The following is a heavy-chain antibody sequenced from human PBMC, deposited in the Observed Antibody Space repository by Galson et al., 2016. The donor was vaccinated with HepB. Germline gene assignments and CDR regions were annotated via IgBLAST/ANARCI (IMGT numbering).Heavy chain of an antibody. CDR3: ATSDRFAPINYYYYALDV. J-gene: IGHJ6*02. Sequence: SLRLSCAASGFTFSDYWMHWVRQAPGKGLMWVSRIKGDGSVTDYADSVKGRFTISRDNANNLLYLQMNSLRAEDTAVYYCATSDRFAPINYYYYALDVWGQGTTVTVSS. D-gene: IGHD2-21*01. CDR2: IKGDGSVT. CDR1: GFTFSDYW. V-gene: IGHV3-74*01.